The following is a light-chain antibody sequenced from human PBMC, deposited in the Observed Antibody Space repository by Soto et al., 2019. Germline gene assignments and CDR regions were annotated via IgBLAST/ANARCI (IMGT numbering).Light chain of an antibody. CDR3: KPPSWT. V-gene: IGKV1-5*01. J-gene: IGKJ1*01. CDR1: QSINRW. Sequence: DIQLTQSPSTLSASIGDRVTITCRASQSINRWLAWYQQKPGKAPKLLIYDASSLESGVPSRFSGSGSGTDVTLTIPSLQPDDFATYYCKPPSWTFGQGTKVEIK. CDR2: DAS.